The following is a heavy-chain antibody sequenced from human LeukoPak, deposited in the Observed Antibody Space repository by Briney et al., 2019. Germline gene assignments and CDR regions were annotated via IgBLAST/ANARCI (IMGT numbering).Heavy chain of an antibody. CDR2: VSHTGST. Sequence: SETLSLTCTVSGASINNYYWSWIRQPPGKGLEWIGYVSHTGSTNYNPSLKSRVTISVDRYNNQFSLNLNSVTAADTAVYYCARVFDSGSQAYFYYMDVWGKGTTVTIFS. CDR3: ARVFDSGSQAYFYYMDV. CDR1: GASINNYY. D-gene: IGHD3-10*01. J-gene: IGHJ6*03. V-gene: IGHV4-59*01.